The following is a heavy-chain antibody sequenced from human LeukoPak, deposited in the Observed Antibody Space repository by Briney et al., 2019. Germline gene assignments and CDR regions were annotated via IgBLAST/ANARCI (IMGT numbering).Heavy chain of an antibody. D-gene: IGHD6-13*01. CDR1: GFTFDDYA. V-gene: IGHV3-9*01. J-gene: IGHJ6*02. Sequence: GRSLRLSCAASGFTFDDYAMHWVRQAPGKGLEWVSGISWNSGSIGYADSVKGRFTISRDNAKNSLYLQMHSLRAEDTALYYCAKDMNPYSSSWYSVNYYYYYGMDVWAKGPRSPSP. CDR3: AKDMNPYSSSWYSVNYYYYYGMDV. CDR2: ISWNSGSI.